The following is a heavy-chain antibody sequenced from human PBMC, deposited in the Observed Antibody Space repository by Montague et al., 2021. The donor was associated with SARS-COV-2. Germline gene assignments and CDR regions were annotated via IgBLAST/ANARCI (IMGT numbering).Heavy chain of an antibody. CDR1: GGSISTYP. Sequence: SDTLSLTCTVSGGSISTYPWSWIRQPAGKALEWIGRIHSNGDTIYNPSLKGRVTMSVDTSKNQFSLKMTSVTAADTAMYYCARGSGHYYSPFDNWGQGNLVTVSS. D-gene: IGHD2-15*01. CDR2: IHSNGDT. J-gene: IGHJ4*02. CDR3: ARGSGHYYSPFDN. V-gene: IGHV4-4*07.